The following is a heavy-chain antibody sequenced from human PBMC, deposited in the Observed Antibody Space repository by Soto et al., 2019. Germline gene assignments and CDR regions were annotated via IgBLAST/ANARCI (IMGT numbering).Heavy chain of an antibody. Sequence: EVQLVESGGGLVQPGGSLRLSCAVSGFTFSRYWMHWFRQDPGNGLVWVSSINTDGTNTQYADSVRGRFTVSRDNAKNTVYLQMLSLRSEDTAVYYCAKDLLWGQSDYCGQGTLVVVSS. V-gene: IGHV3-74*03. CDR1: GFTFSRYW. D-gene: IGHD3-16*01. J-gene: IGHJ4*02. CDR2: INTDGTNT. CDR3: AKDLLWGQSDY.